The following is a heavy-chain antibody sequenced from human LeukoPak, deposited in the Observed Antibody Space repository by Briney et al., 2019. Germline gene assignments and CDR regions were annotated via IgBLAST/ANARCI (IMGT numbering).Heavy chain of an antibody. V-gene: IGHV1-8*03. CDR3: ARVVAVADTAKPDY. CDR1: GYTFTKYD. Sequence: ASVKVSCKASGYTFTKYDINWVRQATGQGLEWIGWMNPNSGHTGYAQKFKGRVTITTNTSISTAYMELSSLRSEDTAVYYCARVVAVADTAKPDYWGQGTLVTVSS. J-gene: IGHJ4*02. D-gene: IGHD6-19*01. CDR2: MNPNSGHT.